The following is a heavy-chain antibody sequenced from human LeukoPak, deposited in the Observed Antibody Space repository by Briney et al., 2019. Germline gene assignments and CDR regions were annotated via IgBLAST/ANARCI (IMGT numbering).Heavy chain of an antibody. J-gene: IGHJ6*03. CDR2: ISSSGSTI. CDR1: GFTFSSYE. V-gene: IGHV3-48*03. D-gene: IGHD5-18*01. CDR3: ARNGRYSYGYGYYYYYMDV. Sequence: GGSLRLSCAASGFTFSSYEMNWVRQAPGKGLEWVSYISSSGSTIYYADSVKGRFTISRDNAKNSLYLQMNSLRAEDTAVYYCARNGRYSYGYGYYYYYMDVWGKGTTVTVSS.